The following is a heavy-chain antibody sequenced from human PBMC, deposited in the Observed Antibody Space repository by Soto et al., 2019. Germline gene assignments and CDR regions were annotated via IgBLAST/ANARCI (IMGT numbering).Heavy chain of an antibody. J-gene: IGHJ4*02. Sequence: GGSMRPSSAAYGFTFTRYSMNWVRQAPGEGLEWDSSISSTTNYRYYADSVKGRFTISRDNAKNTLYLQMNALRVEDTAVYYCTRGPRSTSTGTGAFWGQGTLVTVSS. CDR1: GFTFTRYS. CDR3: TRGPRSTSTGTGAF. D-gene: IGHD1-1*01. CDR2: ISSTTNYR. V-gene: IGHV3-21*01.